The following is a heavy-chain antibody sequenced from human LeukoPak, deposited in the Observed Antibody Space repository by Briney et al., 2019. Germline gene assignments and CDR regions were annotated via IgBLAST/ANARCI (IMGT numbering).Heavy chain of an antibody. J-gene: IGHJ4*02. D-gene: IGHD1-1*01. CDR1: GFTFSSYS. Sequence: GGSLRLSCAASGFTFSSYSMNWVRQAPGKGLEWVSYISSSSSTIYYADPVKGRFTISRDNAKNPLYLQMNSLRAEDTAVYYCTTRLYNWNGGDYWGQGTLVTVSS. CDR2: ISSSSSTI. V-gene: IGHV3-48*04. CDR3: TTRLYNWNGGDY.